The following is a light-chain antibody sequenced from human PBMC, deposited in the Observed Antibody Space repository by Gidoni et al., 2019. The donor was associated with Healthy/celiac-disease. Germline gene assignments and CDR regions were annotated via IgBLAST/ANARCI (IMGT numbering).Light chain of an antibody. J-gene: IGLJ3*02. CDR1: SSNIGSNT. Sequence: QSVLTQPPAASGTPWQRGTISCSGSSSNIGSNTVNCYQQLPGTAPKLLIYSYNQRPSGVPDRFSGSKSGTSASLAISGLQSEDEADYYCAAWDDSLNGQVFGGGTKLTVL. V-gene: IGLV1-44*01. CDR3: AAWDDSLNGQV. CDR2: SYN.